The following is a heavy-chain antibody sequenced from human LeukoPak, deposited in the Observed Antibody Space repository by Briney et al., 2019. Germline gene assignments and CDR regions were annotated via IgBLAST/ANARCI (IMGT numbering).Heavy chain of an antibody. V-gene: IGHV3-48*01. CDR2: ISSSSSSI. CDR3: ARDSLGTSSGWFDP. Sequence: GGSLRLSCTASGFTFSIYNMNWVRQAPGKGLEWVSYISSSSSSIYYADSVKGRFTISRDNAKNSLYLQMNSLRAEDTAVYYCARDSLGTSSGWFDPWGQGTLVTVSS. D-gene: IGHD6-19*01. CDR1: GFTFSIYN. J-gene: IGHJ5*02.